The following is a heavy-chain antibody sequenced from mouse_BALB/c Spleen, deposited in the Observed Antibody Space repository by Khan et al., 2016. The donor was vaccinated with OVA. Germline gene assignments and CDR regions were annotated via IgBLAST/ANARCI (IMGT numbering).Heavy chain of an antibody. CDR1: GYSFTNYW. Sequence: QVQLKESGAELARPGASVKLSCKASGYSFTNYWMQWVKQRPGQGLEWIGTTNPGNGDTRYTQNFKGKATLTADKSSNTAYMQLSSLASEDSAVYYCARGGITTGYFDYWGLGTTLTVSS. CDR3: ARGGITTGYFDY. D-gene: IGHD1-1*01. CDR2: TNPGNGDT. J-gene: IGHJ2*01. V-gene: IGHV1-87*01.